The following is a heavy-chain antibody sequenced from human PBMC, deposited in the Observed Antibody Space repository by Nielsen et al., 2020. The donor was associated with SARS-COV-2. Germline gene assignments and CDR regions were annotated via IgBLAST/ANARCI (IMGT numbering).Heavy chain of an antibody. D-gene: IGHD1-26*01. CDR2: IYYSGST. J-gene: IGHJ4*02. CDR3: AREGWEADLDY. Sequence: GSLRLSCTVSGGSISSGGYYWSWIRQPPGKGLEWIGYIYYSGSTNYNPSLKSRVTISVGTSKNQFSLKLSSVTAADTAVYYCAREGWEADLDYWGQGTLVTVSS. V-gene: IGHV4-61*08. CDR1: GGSISSGGYY.